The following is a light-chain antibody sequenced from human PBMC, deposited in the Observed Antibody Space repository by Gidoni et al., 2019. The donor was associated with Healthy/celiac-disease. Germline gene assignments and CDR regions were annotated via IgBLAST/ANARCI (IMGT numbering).Light chain of an antibody. V-gene: IGLV2-14*01. CDR3: SSYTSSSTYV. Sequence: QSALTKPASVSGSPGQSITISCTGTSSDVGGYNYVSWYQQHPGKAPKLMIYEVSNRPSGVSNRCSGSKSVNTASLTISGLQAEDEADYYCSSYTSSSTYVFGTGTKVTVL. J-gene: IGLJ1*01. CDR2: EVS. CDR1: SSDVGGYNY.